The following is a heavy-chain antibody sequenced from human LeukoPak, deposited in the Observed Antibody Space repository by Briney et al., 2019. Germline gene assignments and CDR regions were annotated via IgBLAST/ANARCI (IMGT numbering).Heavy chain of an antibody. CDR3: ARGGGLDV. CDR1: GFTFSSYW. J-gene: IGHJ6*02. CDR2: INHNGNVN. V-gene: IGHV3-7*03. Sequence: GGSLRLSCAASGFTFSSYWRNWARQAPGKGLEWVASINHNGNVNYYVDSVKGRFTISRDNAKNSLYLQMSNLRAEDTAVYFCARGGGLDVWGQGATVTVSS. D-gene: IGHD3-16*01.